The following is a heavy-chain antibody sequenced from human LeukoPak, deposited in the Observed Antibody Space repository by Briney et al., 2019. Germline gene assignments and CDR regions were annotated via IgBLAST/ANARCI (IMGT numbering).Heavy chain of an antibody. CDR2: INWNGGST. CDR3: ARVYGSGSYPRIDY. J-gene: IGHJ4*02. V-gene: IGHV3-20*04. CDR1: GFTFDDYG. Sequence: GGSLRPSCAASGFTFDDYGMSWVRQAPGKGLEWVSGINWNGGSTGYADSVKGRFTISRDNAKNSLYLQMNSLRAEDTALYYCARVYGSGSYPRIDYWGQGTLVTVSS. D-gene: IGHD3-10*01.